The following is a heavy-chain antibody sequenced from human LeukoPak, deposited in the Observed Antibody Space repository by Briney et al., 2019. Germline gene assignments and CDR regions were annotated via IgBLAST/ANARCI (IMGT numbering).Heavy chain of an antibody. Sequence: PSETLSLTCTVSGVSISTYYWSWIRQPPGKGLEWIGYIFYSGSTNYTPSLKSRVTMSVDTSKNQFSLKLSSVTAADTAVYYCARGRSRNAYNYDYWGQGTLVAVSS. J-gene: IGHJ4*02. CDR3: ARGRSRNAYNYDY. CDR1: GVSISTYY. D-gene: IGHD5-24*01. V-gene: IGHV4-59*01. CDR2: IFYSGST.